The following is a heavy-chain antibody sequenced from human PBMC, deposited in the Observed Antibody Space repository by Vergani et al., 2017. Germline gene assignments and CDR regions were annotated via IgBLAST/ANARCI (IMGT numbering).Heavy chain of an antibody. V-gene: IGHV1-69*04. J-gene: IGHJ5*02. CDR1: GGTFSSYA. CDR2: IIPILGTA. CDR3: ARAWYEGGAGWFDP. D-gene: IGHD1-14*01. Sequence: QVQLVQSGAEVKKPGSSVKVSCKASGGTFSSYAISWVRQAPGQGLEWMGRIIPILGTANYAQKLQGRVTMTTDTSTSTAYMELRSLRSDDTAVYYCARAWYEGGAGWFDPWGQGTLVTVSS.